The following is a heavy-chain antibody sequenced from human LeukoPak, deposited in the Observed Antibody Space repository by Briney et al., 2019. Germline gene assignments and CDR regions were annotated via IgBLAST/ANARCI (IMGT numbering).Heavy chain of an antibody. V-gene: IGHV3-66*01. CDR3: ARRYCSGGSCYFDY. Sequence: GGSLRLSCAASGFTLSSNYMNWVRQAPGKGLEWVSVIYSGGSTYYADSVKGRFTISRDNAKNSLYLQTNSLRAEDTAVYYCARRYCSGGSCYFDYWGQGTLVTVSS. D-gene: IGHD2-15*01. J-gene: IGHJ4*02. CDR1: GFTLSSNY. CDR2: IYSGGST.